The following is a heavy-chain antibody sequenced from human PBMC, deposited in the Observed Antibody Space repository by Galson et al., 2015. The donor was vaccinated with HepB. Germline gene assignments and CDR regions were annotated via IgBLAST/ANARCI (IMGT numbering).Heavy chain of an antibody. Sequence: SLRLSCAASGFTFRSYTMNWVRQAPGKGLEWVSSISSNSNYIYYVDSVKGRFTISRDNAKNSLYPQMNSLRAEDTAVYFCAKDSPYDSSDKYYFDYWGQGTLVTVSS. V-gene: IGHV3-21*01. D-gene: IGHD3-22*01. CDR2: ISSNSNYI. CDR1: GFTFRSYT. CDR3: AKDSPYDSSDKYYFDY. J-gene: IGHJ4*02.